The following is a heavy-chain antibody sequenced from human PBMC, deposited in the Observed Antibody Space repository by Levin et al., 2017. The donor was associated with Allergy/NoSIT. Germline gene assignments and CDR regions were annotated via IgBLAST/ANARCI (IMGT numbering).Heavy chain of an antibody. CDR3: ITDDTGHDWGY. D-gene: IGHD5-12*01. V-gene: IGHV3-15*01. CDR2: VKSQKDGGTT. CDR1: GFTFSNAW. Sequence: GGSLRLSCVASGFTFSNAWMNWVRQAPGKGLEWVGRVKSQKDGGTTDYAAPVKGRFTISRDDSKKMLYLQMNSVKTEDTAVYHCITDDTGHDWGYWGQGTLVTVSS. J-gene: IGHJ4*02.